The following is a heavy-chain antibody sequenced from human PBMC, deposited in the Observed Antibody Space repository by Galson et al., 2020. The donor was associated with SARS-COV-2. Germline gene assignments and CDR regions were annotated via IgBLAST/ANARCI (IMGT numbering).Heavy chain of an antibody. CDR3: ARPSGGSYYSWFDP. Sequence: GGSLRLSCAASGFTFSSYAMHWVRQAPGKGLEWVAVISYDGSNKYYADSVKGRFTISRDNSKNTLYLQMNSLRAEDTAVYYCARPSGGSYYSWFDPWGQGTLVTVSS. D-gene: IGHD1-26*01. V-gene: IGHV3-30-3*01. CDR2: ISYDGSNK. J-gene: IGHJ5*02. CDR1: GFTFSSYA.